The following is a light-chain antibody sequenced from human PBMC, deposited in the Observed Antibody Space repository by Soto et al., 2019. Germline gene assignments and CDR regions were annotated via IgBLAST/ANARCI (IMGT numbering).Light chain of an antibody. CDR3: QHYNSYSEA. CDR1: QTISSW. CDR2: KAS. J-gene: IGKJ1*01. V-gene: IGKV1-5*03. Sequence: DIQMTQSPSTLSGSVGDRVTITCRASQTISSWLAWYQQKPGKAPKLLIYKASTLKSGVQSRFSGSGSGTEFTLTISSLQTDDFATYYCQHYNSYSEAFGQGTKGDIK.